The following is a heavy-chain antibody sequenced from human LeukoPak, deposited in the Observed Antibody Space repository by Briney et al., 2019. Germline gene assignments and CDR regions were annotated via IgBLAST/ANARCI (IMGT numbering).Heavy chain of an antibody. CDR3: ARGRGGTNWFDP. Sequence: ASVKVSCKASGYTFTSYDISWVRQAPGQGLEWMGGIIPIFGTANYAQKFQGRVTITADESTSTAYMELSSLRSEDTAVYYCARGRGGTNWFDPWGQGTLVTVSS. D-gene: IGHD4-23*01. CDR1: GYTFTSYD. J-gene: IGHJ5*02. V-gene: IGHV1-69*13. CDR2: IIPIFGTA.